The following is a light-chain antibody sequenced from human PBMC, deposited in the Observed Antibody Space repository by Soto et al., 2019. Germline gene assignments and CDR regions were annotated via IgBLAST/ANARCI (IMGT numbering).Light chain of an antibody. CDR2: GAS. Sequence: EIVLTQSPGTLSLSPGERATLSCRASQSVSSSYLAWYQQKPGQAPRLLIYGASSRATGIPVRFSGSGSGTDFTLTSSRREPEDFAVYYCQQYGSSPWTFGQGTKVEIK. CDR3: QQYGSSPWT. CDR1: QSVSSSY. V-gene: IGKV3-20*01. J-gene: IGKJ1*01.